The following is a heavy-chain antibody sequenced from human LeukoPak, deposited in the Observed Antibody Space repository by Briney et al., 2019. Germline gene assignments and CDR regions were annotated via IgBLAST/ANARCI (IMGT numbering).Heavy chain of an antibody. CDR1: GFPFRDQA. J-gene: IGHJ4*02. CDR3: ARDEFDGYNLAPSIY. Sequence: SGGSLRLSCAASGFPFRDQAMHWVRQAPGKGLEWVAVISYDARHENYADSVKGRFTVSRDDSRRTLYLQMNSLKTDHTAVYFCARDEFDGYNLAPSIYWGQGTLVTVSP. D-gene: IGHD5-24*01. CDR2: ISYDARHE. V-gene: IGHV3-30*03.